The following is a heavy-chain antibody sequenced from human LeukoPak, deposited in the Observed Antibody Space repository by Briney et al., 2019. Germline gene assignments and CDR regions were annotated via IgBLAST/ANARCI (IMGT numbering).Heavy chain of an antibody. V-gene: IGHV4-39*01. J-gene: IGHJ5*02. Sequence: PSETLSLTCTVSGGSISSSSYYWGWIRQPPGKGLEWIGSIYYSGITYYNPSLKSRVTISVDTSKNQFSLKLNSVTAADTAVYYCARQRGYHDSTTNHFSDLWGQGTRVTVSS. CDR3: ARQRGYHDSTTNHFSDL. D-gene: IGHD3-22*01. CDR2: IYYSGIT. CDR1: GGSISSSSYY.